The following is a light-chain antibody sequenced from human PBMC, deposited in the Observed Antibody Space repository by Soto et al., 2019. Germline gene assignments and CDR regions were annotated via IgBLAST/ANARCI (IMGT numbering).Light chain of an antibody. Sequence: QSVLTQPAAVSGSPGQSLTISCTGTSSDVGGYNYVSWYQQHPGKAPQLMIYEVSNRPSGVSNRFSGSKSGNTASLTISGLQAEDEADYYCSSYTSSSSYVFGTGTKVTVL. CDR3: SSYTSSSSYV. CDR1: SSDVGGYNY. V-gene: IGLV2-14*01. CDR2: EVS. J-gene: IGLJ1*01.